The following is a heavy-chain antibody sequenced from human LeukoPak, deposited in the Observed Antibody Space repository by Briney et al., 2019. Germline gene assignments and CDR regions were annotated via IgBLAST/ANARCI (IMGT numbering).Heavy chain of an antibody. CDR1: GYTFTSYG. D-gene: IGHD6-19*01. Sequence: ASVKVSCKGSGYTFTSYGISWVRQAPGQGLEWMGWISAYNGNTNYAQKLQGRVTMTTDTSTSTAYMELRSLSSDDTAVYYCARALIAVASFDYWGQGTLVTVSS. CDR3: ARALIAVASFDY. V-gene: IGHV1-18*01. CDR2: ISAYNGNT. J-gene: IGHJ4*02.